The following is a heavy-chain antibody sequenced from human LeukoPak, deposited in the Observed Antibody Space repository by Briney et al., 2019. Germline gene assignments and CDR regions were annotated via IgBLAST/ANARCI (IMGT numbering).Heavy chain of an antibody. CDR1: GYTFTGYY. Sequence: ASAKVSCKASGYTFTGYYMHWVRQAPGQGLEWMGWINPNSGGTNYAQKFQGWVTMTRDTSISTAYMELSRLRSDDTAVYYCARGRGIVGATREYFQHWGQGTLVTVSS. V-gene: IGHV1-2*04. J-gene: IGHJ1*01. D-gene: IGHD1-26*01. CDR3: ARGRGIVGATREYFQH. CDR2: INPNSGGT.